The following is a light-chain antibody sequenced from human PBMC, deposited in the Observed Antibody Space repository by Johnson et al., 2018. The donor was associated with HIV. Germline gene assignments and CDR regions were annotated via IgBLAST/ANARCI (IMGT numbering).Light chain of an antibody. CDR1: SSNIGNNY. CDR3: GTWDSSLNV. V-gene: IGLV1-51*01. J-gene: IGLJ1*01. CDR2: DNN. Sequence: QPVLTQPPSVSAAPGQKVTISCSGSSSNIGNNYVSWYQQLPGTAPKLLIYDNNKRPSGIPDRFSGSKSGTSATLGITGLQTGDEADYYCGTWDSSLNVFRTGTKVTVL.